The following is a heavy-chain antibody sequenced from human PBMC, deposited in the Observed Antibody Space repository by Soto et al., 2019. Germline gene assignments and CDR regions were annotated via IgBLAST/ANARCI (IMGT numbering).Heavy chain of an antibody. D-gene: IGHD1-26*01. CDR1: GPSIITGKFS. CDR2: ICFVSAT. CDR3: ARQPLHRVGSSISTLNI. Sequence: QLQESGPGLVKPSETLSLTCTVSGPSIITGKFSWARIRPSPGTGLEWMGSICFVSATYFNPPLKSRLTISADTAKNQFSLNRNSVTAADTAVYYWARQPLHRVGSSISTLNIWSQGTVVTVSS. J-gene: IGHJ3*02. V-gene: IGHV4-39*01.